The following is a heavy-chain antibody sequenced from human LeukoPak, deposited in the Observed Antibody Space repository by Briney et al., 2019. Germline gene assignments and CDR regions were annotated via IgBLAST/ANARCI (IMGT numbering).Heavy chain of an antibody. CDR2: IYTSGST. V-gene: IGHV4-4*07. CDR3: ARESGRLRYFDWLLLGAFDI. J-gene: IGHJ3*02. D-gene: IGHD3-9*01. Sequence: SETLSLTCTVSGGSISSYYWSWIRQPAGKGLEWIGRIYTSGSTNYNPSLKSRVTISVDKSKNQFSLKLSSVTAADTAVYYCARESGRLRYFDWLLLGAFDIWGQGTMVTVSS. CDR1: GGSISSYY.